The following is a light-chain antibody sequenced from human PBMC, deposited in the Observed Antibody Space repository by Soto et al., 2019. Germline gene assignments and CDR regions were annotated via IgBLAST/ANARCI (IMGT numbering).Light chain of an antibody. J-gene: IGKJ1*01. CDR3: QQYDNLPRT. CDR1: QDISNY. V-gene: IGKV1-33*01. CDR2: DAS. Sequence: DIHMTQSPSSLSASLGDRVTITCEASQDISNYLNWYQQKPGKAPKLLIYDASNLETGVTSRFSGSGSGTDFTFTISSLQPEDIATYYCQQYDNLPRTFGQGTKVDIK.